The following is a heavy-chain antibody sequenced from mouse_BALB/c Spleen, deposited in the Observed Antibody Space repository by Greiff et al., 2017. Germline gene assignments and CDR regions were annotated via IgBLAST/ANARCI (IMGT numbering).Heavy chain of an antibody. V-gene: IGHV1-31*01. J-gene: IGHJ2*01. Sequence: VQLQQSGPELVKPGASVKISCKASGYSFTGYYMHWVKQSHVKSLEWIGRINPYNGATSYNQNFKDKASLTVDKSSSTAYMELHSLTSEDSAVYYCARGVNFDYWGRGTTLTVSS. CDR3: ARGVNFDY. CDR2: INPYNGAT. D-gene: IGHD2-1*01. CDR1: GYSFTGYY.